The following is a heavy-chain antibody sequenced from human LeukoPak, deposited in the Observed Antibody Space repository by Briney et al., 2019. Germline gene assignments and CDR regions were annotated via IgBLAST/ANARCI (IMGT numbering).Heavy chain of an antibody. CDR2: IWYDGSNK. J-gene: IGHJ3*02. Sequence: PGGSLRLSCAVSGFTFGNNYAMSWVRQAPGKGLEWVAVIWYDGSNKYYADSVKGRFTISRDNSKNTLYLQMNSLRAEDTAVYYCARDTGGFDAFDIWGQGTMVTVSS. CDR3: ARDTGGFDAFDI. V-gene: IGHV3-33*08. CDR1: GFTFGNNYA. D-gene: IGHD2-8*02.